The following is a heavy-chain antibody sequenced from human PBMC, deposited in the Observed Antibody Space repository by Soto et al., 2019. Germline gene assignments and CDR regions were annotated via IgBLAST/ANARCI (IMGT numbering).Heavy chain of an antibody. D-gene: IGHD3-9*01. Sequence: ASLKVSCKASGYTFTNYAMHWVRQAPGQRLEWMGWINAGNGNAKYSQKFQGRVTITRDTSASTAYMELSSLRSEDTAVYYCARNLMDYDILTGYYMAYYFDHWGQGTLVNVSS. J-gene: IGHJ4*02. CDR1: GYTFTNYA. CDR2: INAGNGNA. CDR3: ARNLMDYDILTGYYMAYYFDH. V-gene: IGHV1-3*01.